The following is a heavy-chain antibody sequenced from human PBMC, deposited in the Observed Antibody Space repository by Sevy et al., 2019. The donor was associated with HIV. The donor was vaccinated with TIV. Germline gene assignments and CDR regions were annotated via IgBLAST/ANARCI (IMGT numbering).Heavy chain of an antibody. CDR3: ARSMEQQLDAFDI. J-gene: IGHJ3*02. CDR2: IYSYGET. D-gene: IGHD6-13*01. V-gene: IGHV4-39*01. Sequence: SDSLSLTCTVSGASIRDSSYYWAWIRQPPGKGLEWIGNIYSYGETYYNSSLKSRVTISVATSKNQFSLSLTSVNAADTAIYFCARSMEQQLDAFDIWGQGTMVTVSS. CDR1: GASIRDSSYY.